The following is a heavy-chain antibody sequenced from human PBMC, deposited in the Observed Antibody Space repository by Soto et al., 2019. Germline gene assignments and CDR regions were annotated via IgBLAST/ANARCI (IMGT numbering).Heavy chain of an antibody. J-gene: IGHJ6*03. CDR3: ARENLPTDCSGGSCYSVDYYYYYMDV. V-gene: IGHV3-7*01. CDR2: IKQDGSEK. Sequence: GGSLRLSCAASGFTFSSYWMSWVRQAPGKGLEWVANIKQDGSEKYYGDSVKGRFTISRDNAKNSLYLQMNSLRAEDTAVYYCARENLPTDCSGGSCYSVDYYYYYMDVWGKGTTVTVSS. D-gene: IGHD2-15*01. CDR1: GFTFSSYW.